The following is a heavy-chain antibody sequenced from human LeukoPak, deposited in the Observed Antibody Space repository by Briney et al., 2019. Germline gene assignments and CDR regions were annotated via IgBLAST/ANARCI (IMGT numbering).Heavy chain of an antibody. J-gene: IGHJ5*02. Sequence: ASVKVSCKASGYTFANHDINWVRQATGQGLEWMGWMSPTSGITGYAQKFQGRVTMTRNTSISTAYMELSSLRSEDTAVYYCARGFAGATSYNWFDPWGQGTLVTVSS. CDR2: MSPTSGIT. D-gene: IGHD1-26*01. V-gene: IGHV1-8*01. CDR1: GYTFANHD. CDR3: ARGFAGATSYNWFDP.